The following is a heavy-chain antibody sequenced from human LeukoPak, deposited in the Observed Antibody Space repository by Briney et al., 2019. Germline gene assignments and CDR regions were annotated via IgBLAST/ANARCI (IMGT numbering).Heavy chain of an antibody. J-gene: IGHJ6*03. V-gene: IGHV4-34*01. CDR3: ARGGSYYYYYMDV. CDR2: ITHRGST. Sequence: PSETLSLTCAVYGGSFSNYYWSWIRQSPGKGLEWIGEITHRGSTNYNPSLKSRVTISVDTSKNQFSLKLSSVTAADTAVYYCARGGSYYYYYMDVWGKGTTVTISS. CDR1: GGSFSNYY.